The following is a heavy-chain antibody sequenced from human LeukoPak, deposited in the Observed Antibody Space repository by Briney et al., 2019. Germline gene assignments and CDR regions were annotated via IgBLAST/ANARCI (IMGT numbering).Heavy chain of an antibody. CDR1: GGSFSGYY. D-gene: IGHD2-15*01. CDR2: INDSGSV. J-gene: IGHJ4*02. CDR3: ARRLVDSGASQVSDD. V-gene: IGHV4-34*01. Sequence: PSETLSLTCAVCGGSFSGYYWSWIRQPPGKGLEWIGEINDSGSVNCNPSLKNRVTLSVDTSKNQFSLRLSSVAAADTAVYYCARRLVDSGASQVSDDWGQGTLVTVSS.